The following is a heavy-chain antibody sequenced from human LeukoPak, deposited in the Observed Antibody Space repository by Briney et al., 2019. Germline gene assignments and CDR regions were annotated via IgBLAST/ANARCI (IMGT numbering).Heavy chain of an antibody. D-gene: IGHD5-18*01. Sequence: SETLSLTCTVSGGSISSYYWSWIRQPPGKGLEWIGYIYYSGSTNYNPSLKSRVTISVDTSKNQFSLKLSSVTAADTAVYYCARLNVDTAMVITQYFDYWGQGTLVTVSS. CDR1: GGSISSYY. J-gene: IGHJ4*02. CDR3: ARLNVDTAMVITQYFDY. CDR2: IYYSGST. V-gene: IGHV4-59*12.